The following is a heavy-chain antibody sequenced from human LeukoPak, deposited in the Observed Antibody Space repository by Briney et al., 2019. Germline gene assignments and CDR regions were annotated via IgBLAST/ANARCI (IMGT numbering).Heavy chain of an antibody. V-gene: IGHV1-46*01. J-gene: IGHJ4*02. Sequence: GASVKVSCKAFGYTFTSNYMHWVRQAPGQGPEWMGVISPSGGSTTYAQKFQGRVTLTRDMSTSTDYLELSSLRSEDTALYYCAKGRNYYDCSDLDYWGQGTLVIVFS. CDR1: GYTFTSNY. CDR2: ISPSGGST. CDR3: AKGRNYYDCSDLDY. D-gene: IGHD3-22*01.